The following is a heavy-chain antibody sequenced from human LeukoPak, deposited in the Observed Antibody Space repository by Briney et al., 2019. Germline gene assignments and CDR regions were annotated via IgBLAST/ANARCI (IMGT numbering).Heavy chain of an antibody. J-gene: IGHJ5*02. D-gene: IGHD3-16*01. CDR3: TRTLYAIDP. CDR2: IRSKAYGGTT. CDR1: GFTLGDYA. Sequence: GGSLRLSCTASGFTLGDYAMSWVGQAQGKGREWVGFIRSKAYGGTTEYAASVKGRFTISRDDSKSIAYLQMNSLKTEDTAVYYCTRTLYAIDPWGQGTLVTVSS. V-gene: IGHV3-49*04.